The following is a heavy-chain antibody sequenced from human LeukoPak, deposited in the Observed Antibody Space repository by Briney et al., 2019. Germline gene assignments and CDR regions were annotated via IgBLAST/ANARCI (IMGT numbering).Heavy chain of an antibody. CDR3: ARQARYYYGSGTQIDY. Sequence: GSLRLSCAASGFTLSSYAMNWIRQPPGKGLEWIGEINHSGSTNYNPSLKSRVTISVDTSKNQFSLKLSSVTAADTAVYYCARQARYYYGSGTQIDYWGQGTLVTVSS. CDR1: GFTLSSYA. D-gene: IGHD3-10*01. V-gene: IGHV4-34*01. CDR2: INHSGST. J-gene: IGHJ4*02.